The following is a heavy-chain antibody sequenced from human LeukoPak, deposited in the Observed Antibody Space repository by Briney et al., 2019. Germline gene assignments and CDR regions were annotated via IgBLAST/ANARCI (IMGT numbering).Heavy chain of an antibody. Sequence: PSETLSLTCAVYGGSFSGYYWSWIRQPPGKGLEWIGEINHSGSTNYNPSLRSRVTISVDTSKNQFSLKLSSVTAADTAVYYCAIFTRPRDYWGQGTLVTVSS. CDR1: GGSFSGYY. J-gene: IGHJ4*02. D-gene: IGHD2-2*01. V-gene: IGHV4-34*01. CDR3: AIFTRPRDY. CDR2: INHSGST.